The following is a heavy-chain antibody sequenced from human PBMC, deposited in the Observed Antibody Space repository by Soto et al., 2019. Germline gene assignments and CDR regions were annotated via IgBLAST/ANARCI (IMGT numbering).Heavy chain of an antibody. V-gene: IGHV4-38-2*01. CDR1: GLSISSDYY. Sequence: SETLSLTCAISGLSISSDYYWGWIRQPPGKGLEWIGSIYHSGSTYYSPSLQSRVTISVDTSKNQFSLKANSVTAADTAFYYCARVRPATFTWSFAIDYWGQGALVTVSS. CDR3: ARVRPATFTWSFAIDY. D-gene: IGHD3-10*01. J-gene: IGHJ4*02. CDR2: IYHSGST.